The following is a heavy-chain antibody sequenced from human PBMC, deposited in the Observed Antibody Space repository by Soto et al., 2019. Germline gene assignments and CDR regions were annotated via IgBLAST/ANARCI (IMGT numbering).Heavy chain of an antibody. CDR2: IKPDGSAT. Sequence: EVQLVESGGGLVQPGGSLRLSCAVSGFTFGSYWMNWVRLIPGKGLEWVAYIKPDGSATYYVDSVKGGFTISRDNDKNAPYLQMNSLVVEDTFVYYCARAGYCGPGCYYYFDYWGQGTLVTVSS. CDR3: ARAGYCGPGCYYYFDY. V-gene: IGHV3-7*01. CDR1: GFTFGSYW. D-gene: IGHD2-21*02. J-gene: IGHJ4*02.